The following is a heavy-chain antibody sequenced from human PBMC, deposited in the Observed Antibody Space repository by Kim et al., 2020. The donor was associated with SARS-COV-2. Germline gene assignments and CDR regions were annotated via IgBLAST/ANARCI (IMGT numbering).Heavy chain of an antibody. J-gene: IGHJ4*02. CDR1: GFTFSSYA. D-gene: IGHD3-10*01. V-gene: IGHV3-30-3*01. CDR3: ARDKESDYYGSGSYLPY. Sequence: GGSLRLSCAASGFTFSSYAMHWVRQAPGKGLEWVAVISYDGSNKYYADSVKGRFTISRDNSKNTLYLQMNSLRAEDTAVYYCARDKESDYYGSGSYLPYWGQGTLVTVSS. CDR2: ISYDGSNK.